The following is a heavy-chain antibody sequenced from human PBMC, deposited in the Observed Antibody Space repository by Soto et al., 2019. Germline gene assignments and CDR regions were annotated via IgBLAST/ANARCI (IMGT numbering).Heavy chain of an antibody. D-gene: IGHD1-1*01. CDR2: ISGSGGIT. Sequence: PGGSLRLSCAASGFTVCNYAMTWVRQAPGKGLEWVSFISGSGGITYYADSVKGRFTISRDNSKNTLYLQMHSLRAEDTAIYYCEKDANWEDHYWGQGTLVTVSS. CDR1: GFTVCNYA. CDR3: EKDANWEDHY. J-gene: IGHJ4*02. V-gene: IGHV3-23*01.